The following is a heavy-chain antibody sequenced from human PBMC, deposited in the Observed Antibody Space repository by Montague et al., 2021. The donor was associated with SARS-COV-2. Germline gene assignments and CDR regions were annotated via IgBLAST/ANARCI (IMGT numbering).Heavy chain of an antibody. CDR1: GGSISSYC. CDR2: IYYSGST. Sequence: SETLSLTCTVSGGSISSYCWSWIRQPPGKGLEWIGYIYYSGSTNYNPSLKSRVTISVDTSKNQLSLKLSSVTAADTAVYYCARVQRGYYYGLGVSAHFDYWGQGTLVTVSS. CDR3: ARVQRGYYYGLGVSAHFDY. V-gene: IGHV4-59*01. D-gene: IGHD3-10*01. J-gene: IGHJ4*02.